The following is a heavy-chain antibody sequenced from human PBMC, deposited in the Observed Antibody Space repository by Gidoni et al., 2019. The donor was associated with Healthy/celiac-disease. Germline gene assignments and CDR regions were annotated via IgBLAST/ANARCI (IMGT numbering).Heavy chain of an antibody. CDR1: GFTFSSYS. V-gene: IGHV3-48*02. J-gene: IGHJ4*02. CDR2: ISSSSSTI. D-gene: IGHD6-19*01. CDR3: ARGTTWGSSGWYLGGFYFDY. Sequence: EVQLVESGGGLVQPGGSLRLSGAASGFTFSSYSMTWVRQAPGKGLEWVSYISSSSSTIYYADSVKGRFTISRDNAKNSLYLQMNSLRDEDTAVYYCARGTTWGSSGWYLGGFYFDYWGQGTLVTVSS.